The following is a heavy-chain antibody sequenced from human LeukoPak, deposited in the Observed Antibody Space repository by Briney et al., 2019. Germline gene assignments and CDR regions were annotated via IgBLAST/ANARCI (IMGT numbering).Heavy chain of an antibody. J-gene: IGHJ4*02. CDR3: ARSLGATPDY. CDR2: IYYSGST. Sequence: SETLSLTCTVSGGSISSSNYYWGWIRQPPGKGLEWIGSIYYSGSTYYNPSLKSRVTISVDTSKNQFSLKLSSVTAADTAVYYCARSLGATPDYWGQGTLVTVSS. V-gene: IGHV4-39*07. CDR1: GGSISSSNYY.